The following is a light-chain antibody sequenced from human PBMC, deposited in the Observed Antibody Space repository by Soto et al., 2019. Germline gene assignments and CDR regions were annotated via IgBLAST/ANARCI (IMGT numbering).Light chain of an antibody. CDR3: QSYDASLNWV. CDR2: TNT. J-gene: IGLJ3*02. Sequence: QSVLTQSPSVSGAPGQRVTISCTGNSSNIGAGYAVHWYQLLPGAAPKLLIYTNTNRLSGVPDRFSGSRSGPSASLAITGLQAEDEGEYSCQSYDASLNWVFGGGTQLTVL. V-gene: IGLV1-40*01. CDR1: SSNIGAGYA.